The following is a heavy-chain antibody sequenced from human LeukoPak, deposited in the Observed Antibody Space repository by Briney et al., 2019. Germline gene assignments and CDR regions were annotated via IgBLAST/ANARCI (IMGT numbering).Heavy chain of an antibody. CDR1: GGSISSSSYY. Sequence: SEALSLTCTVSGGSISSSSYYWGWIRQPPGKGLEWIGSIYYSGSTYYNTSLKSRVTISVDMSKNQFSLKLSSVTAADTAVYYCARGVRSRWYGNAFDIWGQGTMVTVSS. V-gene: IGHV4-39*07. CDR2: IYYSGST. D-gene: IGHD6-13*01. CDR3: ARGVRSRWYGNAFDI. J-gene: IGHJ3*02.